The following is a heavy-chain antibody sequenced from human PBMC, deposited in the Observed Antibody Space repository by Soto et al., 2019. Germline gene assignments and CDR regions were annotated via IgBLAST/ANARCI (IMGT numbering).Heavy chain of an antibody. CDR3: ARAGWFGELLPYYYYYGMDV. CDR1: SGSISSYY. D-gene: IGHD3-10*01. J-gene: IGHJ6*02. CDR2: IYYSGST. Sequence: SETRSLTCTVSSGSISSYYWSWILQPPGKGLEWIGYIYYSGSTNYNPSLKSRVNISVDTSKNQFSLKLSSVTAADTAVYYCARAGWFGELLPYYYYYGMDVWGQGTTVTVSS. V-gene: IGHV4-59*01.